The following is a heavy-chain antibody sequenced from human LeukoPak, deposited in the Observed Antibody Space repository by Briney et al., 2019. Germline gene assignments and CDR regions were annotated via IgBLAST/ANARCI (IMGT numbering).Heavy chain of an antibody. D-gene: IGHD3-16*02. J-gene: IGHJ4*02. CDR3: GGGHYDYGWGSYRMIDY. CDR2: IIPIFGTA. Sequence: GSSVKVSCKASGGTFSSYAISWVRQAPGQGLEWMGGIIPIFGTANYAQKFQGRVTITADKSTSTAYMELSSLRSEDTAVYYCGGGHYDYGWGSYRMIDYWGQGTLVTVSS. CDR1: GGTFSSYA. V-gene: IGHV1-69*06.